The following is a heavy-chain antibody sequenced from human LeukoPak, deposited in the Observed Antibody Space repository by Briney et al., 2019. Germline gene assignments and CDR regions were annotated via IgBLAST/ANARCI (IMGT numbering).Heavy chain of an antibody. Sequence: PGGSLRLSCAASGFTFSSFEMNWVRQAPGKGLEWVSYISSSSTIYYADSVKGRFTISRDNAKNSLYLQMNSLRVEDTAVYYCARDLTKHYGMVVWGQGTTVTVSS. J-gene: IGHJ6*02. CDR1: GFTFSSFE. D-gene: IGHD3-3*01. CDR2: ISSSSTI. CDR3: ARDLTKHYGMVV. V-gene: IGHV3-48*03.